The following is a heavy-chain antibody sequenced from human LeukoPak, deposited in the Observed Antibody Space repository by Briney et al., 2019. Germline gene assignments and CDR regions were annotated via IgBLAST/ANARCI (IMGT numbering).Heavy chain of an antibody. D-gene: IGHD6-19*01. CDR2: IRHDESNK. J-gene: IGHJ4*02. Sequence: GGSLRLSCAASGFTLSNYGMHWVRQAPGKGLEWVAGIRHDESNKYFTDSAKGRFTISRDSSKNTLYLQMNSLRPEDTAVYYCARLGYGGSGWYFDYWGQGTLVTVSS. CDR1: GFTLSNYG. V-gene: IGHV3-33*01. CDR3: ARLGYGGSGWYFDY.